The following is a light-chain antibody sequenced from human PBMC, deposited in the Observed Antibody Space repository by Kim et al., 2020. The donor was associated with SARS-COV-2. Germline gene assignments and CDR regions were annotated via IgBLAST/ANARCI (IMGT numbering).Light chain of an antibody. J-gene: IGLJ2*01. V-gene: IGLV3-9*01. CDR2: RDK. CDR1: NIENKN. CDR3: QVWDNRTVV. Sequence: SYELTQPLSVSVALGQTATIPCGGNNIENKNVHWYHQRPGQAPVLVMYRDKKRPSGIPERLSGSNSGNTATLTISRVEAGDEGDYYCQVWDNRTVVFGGGTQLTVL.